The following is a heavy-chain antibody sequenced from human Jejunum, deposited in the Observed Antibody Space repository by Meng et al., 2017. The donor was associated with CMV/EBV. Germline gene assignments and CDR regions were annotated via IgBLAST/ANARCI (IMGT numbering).Heavy chain of an antibody. Sequence: ASGFTVSSYAMSWARQAPGKGLEWVSLIYSGGSDTYYPDSVKGRFTISRDDSHNTLYLQMNSLRAEDTAFYYCAKRNGAAAATTDYWGQGTLVTVSS. CDR1: GFTVSSYA. CDR2: IYSGGSDT. J-gene: IGHJ4*02. CDR3: AKRNGAAAATTDY. V-gene: IGHV3-23*03. D-gene: IGHD6-13*01.